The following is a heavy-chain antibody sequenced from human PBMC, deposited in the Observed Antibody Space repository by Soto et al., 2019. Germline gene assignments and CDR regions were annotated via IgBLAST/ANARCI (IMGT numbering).Heavy chain of an antibody. CDR3: AHRQINNWNYGSPVNWFDP. D-gene: IGHD1-7*01. V-gene: IGHV2-5*02. CDR1: GFSLSTSGVG. Sequence: QITLKESGPTLVKPTQTLTLTCTFSGFSLSTSGVGVGWIRQPPGKALEWLALIYWDDDKRYSPSLKSRLTITKDTSKNQVVLTMTNMDPVDTATYYCAHRQINNWNYGSPVNWFDPWGQGTLVTVSS. CDR2: IYWDDDK. J-gene: IGHJ5*02.